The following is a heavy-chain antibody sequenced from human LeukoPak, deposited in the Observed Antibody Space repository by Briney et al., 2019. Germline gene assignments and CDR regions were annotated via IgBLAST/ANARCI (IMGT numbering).Heavy chain of an antibody. CDR3: ARGRRGSGSFVGGYFDY. V-gene: IGHV3-48*02. J-gene: IGHJ4*02. CDR2: ISSSSNTR. Sequence: GGSLRLSCAASGFTFSSYSMNWVRQAPGKGLEWVSYISSSSNTRYYADSVKGRFTISRDNAKNSLYLQMNSLRDEDTAVYYCARGRRGSGSFVGGYFDYWGQGTLVTVSS. CDR1: GFTFSSYS. D-gene: IGHD3-10*01.